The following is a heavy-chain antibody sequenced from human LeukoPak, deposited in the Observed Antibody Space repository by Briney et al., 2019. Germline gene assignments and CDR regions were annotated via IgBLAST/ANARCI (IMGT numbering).Heavy chain of an antibody. CDR1: GFTFSSYG. J-gene: IGHJ4*02. CDR3: SKSPLDGYTRGWRYFNC. D-gene: IGHD6-19*01. V-gene: IGHV3-30*18. CDR2: ISYDGSNK. Sequence: QSGGSLRLSCAASGFTFSSYGMHWVRQAPGKGLEWVAVISYDGSNKYYADSVKGRFTISRDNSKNTLYLQMNSLRAEDTAVYYCSKSPLDGYTRGWRYFNCWAQDTLVTVP.